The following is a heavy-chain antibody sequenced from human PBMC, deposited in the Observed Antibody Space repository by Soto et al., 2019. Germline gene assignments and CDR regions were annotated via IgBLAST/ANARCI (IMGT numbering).Heavy chain of an antibody. CDR2: IYHSRST. J-gene: IGHJ5*02. V-gene: IGHV4-30-2*01. CDR3: GREVEVVTPIWFDP. Sequence: QLQLQESGSGLVKPSQTLSLTGAVSGGSISSGGYSWIWIRQPPGHGLEWIGYIYHSRSTYSNQSLKGRVTIAVDRSKNQFSRKLSSVPAADTAVYYCGREVEVVTPIWFDPWGQGTLVTVSS. D-gene: IGHD2-21*02. CDR1: GGSISSGGYS.